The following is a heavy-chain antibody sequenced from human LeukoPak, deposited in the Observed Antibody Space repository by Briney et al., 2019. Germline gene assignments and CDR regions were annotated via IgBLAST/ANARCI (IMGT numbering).Heavy chain of an antibody. CDR3: ARDRRSGLGHAFDI. V-gene: IGHV3-53*01. Sequence: PGGSLRLSCAASEFTVSITYITWLRQAPGKGLEWVSVIYPGGNALYADSVKGRFTISRDISKNIVYLQINNLRVEDTAVYYCARDRRSGLGHAFDIWGQGTVVTVSS. D-gene: IGHD3-3*01. CDR2: IYPGGNA. CDR1: EFTVSITY. J-gene: IGHJ3*02.